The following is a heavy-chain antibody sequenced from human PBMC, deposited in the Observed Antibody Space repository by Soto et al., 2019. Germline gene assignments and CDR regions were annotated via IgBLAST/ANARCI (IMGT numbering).Heavy chain of an antibody. V-gene: IGHV4-39*01. CDR3: ARRTPSCWYFDL. CDR1: GGSISSTSYY. Sequence: QLQLQGSGPGLVKPSETLSLTCTVSGGSISSTSYYWGWVRQPPGKGLEWIGSIYSSGRTYYSPSLTSRVTISVDTSKDQFSLKLSSVTAADTAVYYGARRTPSCWYFDLWGRGTLVTVSS. CDR2: IYSSGRT. J-gene: IGHJ2*01. D-gene: IGHD2-15*01.